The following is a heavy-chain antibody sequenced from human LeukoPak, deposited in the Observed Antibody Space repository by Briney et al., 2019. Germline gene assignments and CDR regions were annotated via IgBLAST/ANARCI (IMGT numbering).Heavy chain of an antibody. D-gene: IGHD3-22*01. CDR2: ISAYNGNT. CDR1: GYTFTSYG. Sequence: ASVKVSCKASGYTFTSYGISWVRQAPGQGLEWMGWISAYNGNTNYAQKLQGRVTMTTDTSTSTAYMELRSLRSDDTAVYYCAREWGDSSGYSLNWFDPWGQGTLVTVSS. CDR3: AREWGDSSGYSLNWFDP. J-gene: IGHJ5*02. V-gene: IGHV1-18*01.